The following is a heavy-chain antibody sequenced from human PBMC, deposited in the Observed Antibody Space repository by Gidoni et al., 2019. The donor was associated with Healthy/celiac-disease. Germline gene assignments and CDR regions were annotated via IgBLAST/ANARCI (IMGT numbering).Heavy chain of an antibody. CDR1: GYTFTSYY. J-gene: IGHJ6*02. CDR3: ARTYSNYDYGYYYGMDV. Sequence: QVQLVQSGAEVKKPGASVTVSCKESGYTFTSYYMHWVRQSPGQGLEWMGIINPSGGSTSYAQKFQGRVTMTRDTSTSTVYMELSSLRSEDTAVYYCARTYSNYDYGYYYGMDVWGQGTTVTVSS. V-gene: IGHV1-46*01. CDR2: INPSGGST. D-gene: IGHD4-4*01.